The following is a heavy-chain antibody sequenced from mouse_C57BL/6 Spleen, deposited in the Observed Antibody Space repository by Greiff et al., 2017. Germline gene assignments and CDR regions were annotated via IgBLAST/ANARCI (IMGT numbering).Heavy chain of an antibody. J-gene: IGHJ3*01. Sequence: QVQLQQSGAELVKPGASVKLSCKASGYTFTSYWMQWVKQRPGQGLEWIGEIDPSDSYTNYNPKFTGKATLTVDTSSSTAYMQLSSLTSEDSAVYYCAISGWLLRGFGYWGQGTLVTVSA. V-gene: IGHV1-50*01. D-gene: IGHD2-3*01. CDR3: AISGWLLRGFGY. CDR1: GYTFTSYW. CDR2: IDPSDSYT.